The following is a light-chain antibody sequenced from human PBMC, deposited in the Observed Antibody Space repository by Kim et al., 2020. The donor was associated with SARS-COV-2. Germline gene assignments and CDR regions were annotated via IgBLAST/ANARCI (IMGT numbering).Light chain of an antibody. Sequence: EIVLTQSPGTLSLSPGERATLYCRASQSVSSSYLAWYQQKPGQAPRLLIYGASSRATGIPDRVSGSGSGTDFTLTISRLEPEDFAVYYCQQYGSSPGTFGQGTKVDIK. V-gene: IGKV3-20*01. CDR1: QSVSSSY. J-gene: IGKJ1*01. CDR3: QQYGSSPGT. CDR2: GAS.